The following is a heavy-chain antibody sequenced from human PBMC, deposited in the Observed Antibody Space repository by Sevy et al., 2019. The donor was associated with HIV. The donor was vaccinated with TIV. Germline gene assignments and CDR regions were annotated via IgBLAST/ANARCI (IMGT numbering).Heavy chain of an antibody. CDR2: INPHSGGT. Sequence: ASVKVSCKASGYTFTNQYMHWVRQARGQGLEWMGWINPHSGGTNYAQKFQGRVTMTRDTSISTAYMELTRLRSDDTAVYYCARDWAGGNYYYYYMDVWGKGTTVTVSS. J-gene: IGHJ6*03. D-gene: IGHD3-16*01. V-gene: IGHV1-2*02. CDR3: ARDWAGGNYYYYYMDV. CDR1: GYTFTNQY.